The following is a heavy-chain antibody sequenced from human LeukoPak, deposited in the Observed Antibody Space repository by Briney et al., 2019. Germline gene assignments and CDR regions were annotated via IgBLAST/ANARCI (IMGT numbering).Heavy chain of an antibody. CDR1: GGSISSGGYS. J-gene: IGHJ6*02. CDR3: ARAANGMDV. Sequence: SETLSLTCAVSGGSISSGGYSWSWIRQPPGKGLEWIGYIYHSGSTYYNPSLESRVTISVDTSKNQFSLKLSSVTAADTAVYYCARAANGMDVWGQGTTVTVSS. V-gene: IGHV4-30-2*01. CDR2: IYHSGST.